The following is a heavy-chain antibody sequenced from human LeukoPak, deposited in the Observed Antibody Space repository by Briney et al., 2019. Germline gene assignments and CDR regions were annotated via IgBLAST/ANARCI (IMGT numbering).Heavy chain of an antibody. CDR3: AKDGYYYDSSGSPPSY. J-gene: IGHJ4*02. V-gene: IGHV3-30*02. CDR2: IRYDGSNK. CDR1: GFTFSSYG. D-gene: IGHD3-22*01. Sequence: GGSLRLSCVASGFTFSSYGMHWVRQAPGKGLEWVAFIRYDGSNKYYADSVKDRFTISRDNSKNTLYLQMNSLRAEDTAVYYCAKDGYYYDSSGSPPSYWGQGTLVTVSS.